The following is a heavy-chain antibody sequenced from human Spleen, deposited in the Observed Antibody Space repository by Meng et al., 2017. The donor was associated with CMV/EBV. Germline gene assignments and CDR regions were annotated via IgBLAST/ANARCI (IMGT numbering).Heavy chain of an antibody. V-gene: IGHV3-21*01. CDR2: ISSSSSYI. J-gene: IGHJ6*02. Sequence: GESLKISCVASGFNFSPYSMNWVRQAPGKGLEWVSSISSSSSYIYYADSVKGRFTISRDNAKNSLYLQMNSLRAEDTAVYYCARVGKYYYYGMDVWGQGTTVTVSS. CDR3: ARVGKYYYYGMDV. CDR1: GFNFSPYS.